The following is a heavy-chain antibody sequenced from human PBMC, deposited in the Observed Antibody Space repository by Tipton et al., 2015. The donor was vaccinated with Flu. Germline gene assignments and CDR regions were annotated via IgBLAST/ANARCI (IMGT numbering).Heavy chain of an antibody. CDR1: GYSFTIYW. CDR2: IYPGDSDT. J-gene: IGHJ4*02. Sequence: QLVQSGAEVKKPGESLKISCKGSGYSFTIYWIGWVRQMPGKGLEWMGIIYPGDSDTRYSPSFQGQVTISADKSISTAYLQWSSLKASDTAVYYCVRRPTIAAAGAYFDYWGQGTLVTVSS. V-gene: IGHV5-51*03. D-gene: IGHD6-13*01. CDR3: VRRPTIAAAGAYFDY.